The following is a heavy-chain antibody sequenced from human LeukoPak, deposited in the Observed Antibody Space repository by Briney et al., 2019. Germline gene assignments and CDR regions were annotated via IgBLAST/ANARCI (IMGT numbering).Heavy chain of an antibody. CDR1: GYTFTGYY. Sequence: VASVKVSCKASGYTFTGYYMHWVRQAPGQGLEWMGWINPNSGGTNYAQKFQGRVTMTRDTSISTAYMELSRLRSDDTAVYYCARDQDYYDSSGYDDYWGQGTLVTVSS. J-gene: IGHJ4*02. V-gene: IGHV1-2*02. CDR3: ARDQDYYDSSGYDDY. D-gene: IGHD3-22*01. CDR2: INPNSGGT.